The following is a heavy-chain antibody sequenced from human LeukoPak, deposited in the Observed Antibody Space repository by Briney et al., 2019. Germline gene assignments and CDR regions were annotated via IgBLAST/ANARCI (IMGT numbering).Heavy chain of an antibody. Sequence: PGGSLRLSCAASGSTFSSYSMNWVRQAPGKGLEWVSSISSSSSYIYYADSVEGRFTISRDNAKNSLYLQMNSLRAEDTAVYYCARGAGYGDYVPFDYWGQGTLVTVSS. CDR3: ARGAGYGDYVPFDY. D-gene: IGHD4-17*01. V-gene: IGHV3-21*01. CDR2: ISSSSSYI. CDR1: GSTFSSYS. J-gene: IGHJ4*02.